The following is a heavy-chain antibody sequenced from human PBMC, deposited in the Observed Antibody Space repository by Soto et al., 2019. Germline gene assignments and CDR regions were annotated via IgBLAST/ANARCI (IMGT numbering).Heavy chain of an antibody. J-gene: IGHJ4*02. CDR1: GGSISSSSYY. CDR3: ARLVSSGWYHSDY. V-gene: IGHV4-39*01. D-gene: IGHD6-19*01. Sequence: SEALSLTCTVSGGSISSSSYYWGWIRQPPGKGLEWIGSIYYSGSTYYNPSLKSRVTISVDTSKNQFSLKLSSVTAADTAVYYCARLVSSGWYHSDYWGQGTLVTVSS. CDR2: IYYSGST.